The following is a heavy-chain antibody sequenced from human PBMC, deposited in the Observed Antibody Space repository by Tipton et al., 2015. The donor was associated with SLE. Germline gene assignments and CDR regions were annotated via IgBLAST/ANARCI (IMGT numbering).Heavy chain of an antibody. J-gene: IGHJ4*02. CDR2: IYYSGST. CDR1: GGSISSYY. Sequence: TLSLTCTVSGGSISSYYWSWIRQPPGKGLEWIGYIYYSGSTNYNPSLKSRVTISVDTSKNQFSLKLSSVTAADTAVYYCARYIVVVRSYDSWGPGTLVTVSS. V-gene: IGHV4-59*12. D-gene: IGHD2-21*01. CDR3: ARYIVVVRSYDS.